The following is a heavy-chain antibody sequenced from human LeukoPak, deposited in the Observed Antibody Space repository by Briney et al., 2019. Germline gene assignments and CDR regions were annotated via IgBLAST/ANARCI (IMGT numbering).Heavy chain of an antibody. CDR3: AKDPAYCGGDCYSSIFDY. Sequence: GGSLRPSCAASGFTFSSYGMHWVRQAPGKGLEWVAVISYDGSNKYYADSVKGRFTISRDNSKNTLYLQMNSLRAEDTAVYYCAKDPAYCGGDCYSSIFDYWGQGTLVTVSS. CDR2: ISYDGSNK. D-gene: IGHD2-21*02. V-gene: IGHV3-30*18. CDR1: GFTFSSYG. J-gene: IGHJ4*02.